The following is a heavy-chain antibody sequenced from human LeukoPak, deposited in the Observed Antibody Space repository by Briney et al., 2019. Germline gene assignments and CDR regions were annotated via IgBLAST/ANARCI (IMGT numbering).Heavy chain of an antibody. J-gene: IGHJ4*02. V-gene: IGHV3-21*01. D-gene: IGHD4-17*01. CDR3: ARQGPYGDYSH. Sequence: GSLRLSCAASGFTFSSYSMNWVRQAPGKGLEWVSSISSSSYILYADSVKGRFTISRGNAKNSLFLQINSLRAEDTAVYYCARQGPYGDYSHWGQGTMVTVSS. CDR1: GFTFSSYS. CDR2: ISSSSYI.